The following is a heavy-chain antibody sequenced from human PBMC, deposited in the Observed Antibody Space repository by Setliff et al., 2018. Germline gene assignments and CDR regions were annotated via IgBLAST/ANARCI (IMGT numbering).Heavy chain of an antibody. CDR2: IIPIIGEP. CDR1: GGTFNTYG. J-gene: IGHJ3*02. D-gene: IGHD3-10*01. V-gene: IGHV1-69*13. Sequence: SVKVSCKASGGTFNTYGLSWVRQAPGQGLEWMGGIIPIIGEPNYTQKFQGRVTITADESTSTAYMELRSLKSEDTAVYYCAREALQRAGLYFFDIWGQGMLVTVS. CDR3: AREALQRAGLYFFDI.